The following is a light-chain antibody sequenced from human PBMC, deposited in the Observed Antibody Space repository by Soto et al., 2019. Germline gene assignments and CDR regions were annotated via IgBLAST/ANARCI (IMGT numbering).Light chain of an antibody. CDR2: EVS. Sequence: QSALTQPASVSGSPGQSITISCTGTSSDVGGYNYVSWYQQHPGKDPKLMIYEVSNRPSGVSNRFSGSKSGNTASLTISGLQAEDEADYYCSSYTSSSTPGVFGGGTKLTVL. V-gene: IGLV2-14*01. CDR3: SSYTSSSTPGV. CDR1: SSDVGGYNY. J-gene: IGLJ3*02.